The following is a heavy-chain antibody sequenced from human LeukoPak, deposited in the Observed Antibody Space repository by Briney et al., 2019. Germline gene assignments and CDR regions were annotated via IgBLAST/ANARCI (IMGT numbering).Heavy chain of an antibody. CDR3: ARVVAVTGTPVYYMDV. V-gene: IGHV1-2*02. D-gene: IGHD6-19*01. CDR2: ISPNSGGT. Sequence: ASVKVSCKASGYMFTGYYMHWVRQAPEQGLEWMGWISPNSGGTNYAQKFQGRVTMTRDTSISTAYMDLNRLRSDDTAVYYCARVVAVTGTPVYYMDVWGKGTTVTVSS. CDR1: GYMFTGYY. J-gene: IGHJ6*03.